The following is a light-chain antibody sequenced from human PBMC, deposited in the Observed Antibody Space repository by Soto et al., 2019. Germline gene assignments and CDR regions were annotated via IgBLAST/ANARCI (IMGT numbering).Light chain of an antibody. CDR3: QQSYSSPS. Sequence: DIQMTQSPSSLSASVGDRVTITCRASQSISSYLSWYQQRPGKAPNLLIYGASSLHSGVPSRFSGSGSGTDFTLTISSLQPEDFATYDCQQSYSSPSFGGGTKVEIK. CDR2: GAS. J-gene: IGKJ4*01. CDR1: QSISSY. V-gene: IGKV1-39*01.